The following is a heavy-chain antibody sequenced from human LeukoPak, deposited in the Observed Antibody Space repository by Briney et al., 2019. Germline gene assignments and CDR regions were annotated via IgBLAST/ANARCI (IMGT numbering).Heavy chain of an antibody. CDR3: VKRELYIVATT. D-gene: IGHD5-12*01. V-gene: IGHV3-23*01. CDR1: GFTPSSNA. CDR2: ISPGGSP. J-gene: IGHJ5*02. Sequence: GPSLRLSCAASGFTPSSNAMGWVRQAPGKGLEWVSAISPGGSPYYADSVKGRFTISRDNSKNTLYLQMNSLRAEDTAVYYCVKRELYIVATTWGQGTLVTVSS.